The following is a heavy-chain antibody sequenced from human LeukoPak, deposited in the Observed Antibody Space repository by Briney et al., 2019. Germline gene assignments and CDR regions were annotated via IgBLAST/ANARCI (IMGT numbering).Heavy chain of an antibody. CDR1: EFTFSSYW. D-gene: IGHD2-15*01. V-gene: IGHV3-74*01. Sequence: PGGSLRLSCAASEFTFSSYWMHWVRQAPGKGLVWVARINSDGSSTTYADSVKGRFTISRDNSKNTLYLQMNRLRAEDTAVYYCARDRDCSGGSCYYYYYGMDVWGQGTTVTVSS. CDR3: ARDRDCSGGSCYYYYYGMDV. J-gene: IGHJ6*02. CDR2: INSDGSST.